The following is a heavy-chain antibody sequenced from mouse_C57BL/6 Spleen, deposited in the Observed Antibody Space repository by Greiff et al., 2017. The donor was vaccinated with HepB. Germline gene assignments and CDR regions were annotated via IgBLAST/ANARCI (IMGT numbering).Heavy chain of an antibody. V-gene: IGHV1-54*01. Sequence: VQLPQSGAELVRPGTSVKVSCQASGYAFTNYLIEWVKQRPGQGLEGIGVINPGSGGTNYTEKFKGKATMTADKSSSTAYIQLSSLPSEDSAVYFWARSDGGYYWFAYWGQGTLVTVSA. D-gene: IGHD2-3*01. CDR2: INPGSGGT. CDR1: GYAFTNYL. CDR3: ARSDGGYYWFAY. J-gene: IGHJ3*01.